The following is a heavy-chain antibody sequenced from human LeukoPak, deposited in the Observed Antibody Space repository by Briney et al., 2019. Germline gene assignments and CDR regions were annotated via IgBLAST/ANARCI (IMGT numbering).Heavy chain of an antibody. CDR2: ITSTSTYI. V-gene: IGHV3-21*01. CDR3: ARVGSAAPVTSSGHTIDY. D-gene: IGHD3-22*01. CDR1: GFSLYTYS. J-gene: IGHJ4*02. Sequence: GGSLRLSCAVSGFSLYTYSMNWVRQAPGKGLEWVSSITSTSTYIYYADSVKGRFTISRDNAKNSLYLQMNSLRVEDTAVYYCARVGSAAPVTSSGHTIDYWCQGTLVIVSS.